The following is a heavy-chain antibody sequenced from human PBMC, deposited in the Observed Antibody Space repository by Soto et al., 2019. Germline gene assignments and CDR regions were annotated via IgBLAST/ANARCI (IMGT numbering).Heavy chain of an antibody. CDR3: AKFTYYYGSGSYLAY. J-gene: IGHJ4*02. CDR1: VVPFSSYS. CDR2: ISGSGGST. V-gene: IGHV3-23*01. D-gene: IGHD3-10*01. Sequence: GGSLTLSFAASVVPFSSYSMGWVRQTPGKGLEWVSAISGSGGSTYYADSVKGRFTISRDNSKNTLYLQMNSLRAEDTAVYYCAKFTYYYGSGSYLAYWGQGTLVTVSS.